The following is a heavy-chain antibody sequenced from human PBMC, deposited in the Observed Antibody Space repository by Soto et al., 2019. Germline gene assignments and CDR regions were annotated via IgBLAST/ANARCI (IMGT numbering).Heavy chain of an antibody. J-gene: IGHJ6*02. CDR3: ARDADCSGGSCPHYYYYGMDV. V-gene: IGHV4-31*03. CDR1: GGSISSGGYY. Sequence: QVQLQESGPGLVKPSQTLSLTCTVSGGSISSGGYYWSWIRQHPGKGLEWIGYIYYSGSTYYNPSRKSRVTISVDTSKNQFSLKLSSVTAADTAVYYCARDADCSGGSCPHYYYYGMDVWGQGTTVTVSS. CDR2: IYYSGST. D-gene: IGHD2-15*01.